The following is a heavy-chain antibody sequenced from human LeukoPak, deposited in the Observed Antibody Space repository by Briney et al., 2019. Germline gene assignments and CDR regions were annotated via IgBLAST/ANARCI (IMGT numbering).Heavy chain of an antibody. CDR2: INHSGST. D-gene: IGHD4-17*01. CDR1: GGSFSGYY. CDR3: ARQNGDYFDS. Sequence: SETLSLTCTVYGGSFSGYYWSWIRQPPGKGLEWIGEINHSGSTNYNPSLRSRVTTSLDTSRNHISLKVTSVTAADTAVYYCARQNGDYFDSWGQGTLVTVSS. J-gene: IGHJ4*02. V-gene: IGHV4-34*01.